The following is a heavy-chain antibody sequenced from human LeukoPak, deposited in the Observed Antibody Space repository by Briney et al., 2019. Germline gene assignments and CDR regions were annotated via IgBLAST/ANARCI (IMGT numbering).Heavy chain of an antibody. Sequence: ASVKVSCKASGYTSTLHYIHLVRQVPGQGLEWMGIINPSNGNTNYAQKFQGRVTMTRDTSTSTVYMELNSLGSEDTAVYYCARESDSGKDFDCWGQGTLVTVSS. V-gene: IGHV1-46*01. CDR3: ARESDSGKDFDC. CDR1: GYTSTLHY. CDR2: INPSNGNT. J-gene: IGHJ4*02. D-gene: IGHD1-26*01.